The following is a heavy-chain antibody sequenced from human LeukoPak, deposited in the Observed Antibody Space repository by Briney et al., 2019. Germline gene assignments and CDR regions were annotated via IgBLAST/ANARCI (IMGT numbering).Heavy chain of an antibody. V-gene: IGHV3-11*04. CDR2: ISSSGSTI. J-gene: IGHJ4*02. D-gene: IGHD5-24*01. CDR3: ARPERWLQSSHFDY. Sequence: GGSLRLSCAASGFTFSDYYMSWIRQAPGKGLEWVSYISSSGSTIYYADSVKGRFTISRDNSKNTLYLQMNSLRAEDTAVYYCARPERWLQSSHFDYWGQGTLVTVSS. CDR1: GFTFSDYY.